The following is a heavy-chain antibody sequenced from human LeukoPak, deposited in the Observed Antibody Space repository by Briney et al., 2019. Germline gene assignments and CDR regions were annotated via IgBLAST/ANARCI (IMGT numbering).Heavy chain of an antibody. J-gene: IGHJ4*02. V-gene: IGHV3-21*01. Sequence: GGSLRLSCAASGFTFSSYSMNWVRQAPGKGLEWVSSISSSSSYIYYADSVKGRFTISRDNAKNSLYLQMNSLRAEDTAVYYCARGPARVVVVAAAQIDYWGQGTLVTVSS. CDR1: GFTFSSYS. CDR2: ISSSSSYI. D-gene: IGHD2-15*01. CDR3: ARGPARVVVVAAAQIDY.